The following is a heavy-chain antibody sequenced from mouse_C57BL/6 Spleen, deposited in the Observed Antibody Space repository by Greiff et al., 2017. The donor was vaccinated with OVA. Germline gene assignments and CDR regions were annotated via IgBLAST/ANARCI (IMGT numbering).Heavy chain of an antibody. CDR1: GYTFTSYW. CDR3: ARLGYYGSSYGGYFDY. CDR2: IDPSDSYT. J-gene: IGHJ2*01. Sequence: QVQLQQPGAELVMPGASVKLSCKASGYTFTSYWMHWVKQRPGQGLEWIGEIDPSDSYTNYNQKFKGQSTLTVDKSSSTAYMQLSSLTSEDSAVYYCARLGYYGSSYGGYFDYWGQGTTLTVSS. V-gene: IGHV1-69*01. D-gene: IGHD1-1*01.